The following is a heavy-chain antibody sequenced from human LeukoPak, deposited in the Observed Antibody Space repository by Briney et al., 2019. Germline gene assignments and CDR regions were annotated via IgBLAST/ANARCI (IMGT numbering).Heavy chain of an antibody. V-gene: IGHV3-23*01. J-gene: IGHJ6*02. CDR3: TKARLYCSSGTCSDHPATLTGMDV. CDR1: GFTFSSFA. CDR2: ITNSGVTT. D-gene: IGHD2-15*01. Sequence: GGSLRLSCTAFGFTFSSFAMHWVRQAPGKGLEWVSLITNSGVTTHYADSVKGRFTISRDNSRSTLYLQLNSLRADDTALYYCTKARLYCSSGTCSDHPATLTGMDVWGQGTTVTVSS.